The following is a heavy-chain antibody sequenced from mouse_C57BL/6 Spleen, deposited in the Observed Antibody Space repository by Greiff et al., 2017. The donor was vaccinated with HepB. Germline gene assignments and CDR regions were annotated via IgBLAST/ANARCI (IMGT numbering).Heavy chain of an antibody. CDR1: GFTFSDYG. V-gene: IGHV5-17*01. J-gene: IGHJ3*01. Sequence: EVKLMESGGGLVKPGGSLKLSCAASGFTFSDYGMHWVRQAPEKGLEWVAYISSGSSTIYYADTVKGRFTISRDNAKNTLFLQMTSLRSEDTAMYYCARPEDDGYYGFAYWGQGTLVTVSA. D-gene: IGHD2-3*01. CDR2: ISSGSSTI. CDR3: ARPEDDGYYGFAY.